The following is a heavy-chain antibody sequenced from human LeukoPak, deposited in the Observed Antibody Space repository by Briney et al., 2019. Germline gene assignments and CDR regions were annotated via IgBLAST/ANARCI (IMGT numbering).Heavy chain of an antibody. J-gene: IGHJ4*02. CDR1: GFTFSSYW. D-gene: IGHD3-22*01. CDR2: IKQDGSEK. Sequence: GGSLRLSCAASGFTFSSYWMSWVRQAPGKGLEWVANIKQDGSEKYYVDSVKGRFTISRDNAKNSLYLQMNSLRAEDTAVYYCASSGYDSSGYYYGWGQGTLVTVSS. V-gene: IGHV3-7*01. CDR3: ASSGYDSSGYYYG.